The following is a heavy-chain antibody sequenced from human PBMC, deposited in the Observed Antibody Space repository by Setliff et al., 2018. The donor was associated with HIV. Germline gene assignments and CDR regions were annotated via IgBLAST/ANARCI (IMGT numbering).Heavy chain of an antibody. Sequence: SETLSLTCTVSGGSITSGNYFWSWIRQPAGKGLEWIGHMYTDGSTNYNPSFKSRVTISADTSKNQFSLKLSSVTAADTAVYYCARDQRLSYWGQGTLVTVSS. CDR1: GGSITSGNYF. V-gene: IGHV4-61*09. CDR3: ARDQRLSY. CDR2: MYTDGST. J-gene: IGHJ4*02.